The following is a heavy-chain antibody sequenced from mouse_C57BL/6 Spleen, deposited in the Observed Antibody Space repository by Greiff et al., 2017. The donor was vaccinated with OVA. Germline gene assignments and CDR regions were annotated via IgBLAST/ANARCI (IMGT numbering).Heavy chain of an antibody. D-gene: IGHD1-1*01. CDR1: GYTFTSYW. V-gene: IGHV1-69*01. CDR3: ARMDYYGSSSGWYFDV. J-gene: IGHJ1*03. Sequence: QVQLQQPGAELVMPGASVKLSCKASGYTFTSYWMHWVKQRPGQGLEWIGEIDPSDSYTYYNQKFKGKATLTVDKSSSTAYMQLSSLTSEDSAVYYGARMDYYGSSSGWYFDVWGTGTTVTVSS. CDR2: IDPSDSYT.